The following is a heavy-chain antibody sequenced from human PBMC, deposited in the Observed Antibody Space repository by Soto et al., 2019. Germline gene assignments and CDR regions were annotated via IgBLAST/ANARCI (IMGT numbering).Heavy chain of an antibody. J-gene: IGHJ5*02. CDR2: IDPSDSYT. CDR1: GYSFTSYW. V-gene: IGHV5-10-1*01. Sequence: GESLKISCKGSGYSFTSYWISWVRQMPGKGLEWMGRIDPSDSYTNYSPSFQGHVTISADKSISTAYPQWSSLKASDTAMYYCARQNVDTAMVTSWFDPWGQGTLVTVSS. D-gene: IGHD5-18*01. CDR3: ARQNVDTAMVTSWFDP.